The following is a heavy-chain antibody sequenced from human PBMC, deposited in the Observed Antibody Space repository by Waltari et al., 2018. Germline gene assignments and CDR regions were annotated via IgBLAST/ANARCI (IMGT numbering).Heavy chain of an antibody. Sequence: QVQLVESGGGVVQPGRSLRLSCAASGFTFSSYGMHWVRQAPGKGVVVGAVISDDGSNKDYADAVKGRFTISRDNSKNTLYLQMNSLGAEDTAVYYCAKDLTMIVVVAPVWGQGTLVTVSS. D-gene: IGHD3-22*01. J-gene: IGHJ4*02. V-gene: IGHV3-30*18. CDR1: GFTFSSYG. CDR2: ISDDGSNK. CDR3: AKDLTMIVVVAPV.